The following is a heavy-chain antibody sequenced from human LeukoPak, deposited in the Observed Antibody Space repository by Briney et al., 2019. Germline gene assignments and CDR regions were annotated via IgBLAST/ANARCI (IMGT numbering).Heavy chain of an antibody. CDR1: GGSISNSSYY. Sequence: SETLSLTCTVSGGSISNSSYYWGWIRQPPGKGLEWIGSIYYSGSTYYNPSLKSRVTISVDTSKNQFSLKLSSVTAADTAVYYCARQKKWEPLRGGHGCFDPWGQGTLVTVSS. CDR3: ARQKKWEPLRGGHGCFDP. CDR2: IYYSGST. V-gene: IGHV4-39*01. J-gene: IGHJ5*02. D-gene: IGHD1-26*01.